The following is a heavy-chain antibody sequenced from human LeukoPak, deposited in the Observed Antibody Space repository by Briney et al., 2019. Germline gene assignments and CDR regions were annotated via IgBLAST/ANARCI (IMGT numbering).Heavy chain of an antibody. CDR3: ARRRGWKQQLVYFDY. Sequence: SETLSLTCTVSGGSITSYYWSWIRQPPGKGLEWIGYLFHSGTRSYNPSLKSRVTISADTTKNQIFLTLNSTTAADTAVYYCARRRGWKQQLVYFDYWGQGTLATVSS. V-gene: IGHV4-59*08. CDR2: LFHSGTR. CDR1: GGSITSYY. J-gene: IGHJ4*02. D-gene: IGHD6-13*01.